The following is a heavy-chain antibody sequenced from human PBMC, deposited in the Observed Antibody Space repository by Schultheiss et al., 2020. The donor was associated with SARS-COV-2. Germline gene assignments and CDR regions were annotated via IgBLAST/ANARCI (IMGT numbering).Heavy chain of an antibody. CDR2: VSYDGNYK. CDR3: AREEDSYGLYYGMDV. D-gene: IGHD5-18*01. V-gene: IGHV3-30*03. Sequence: GESLKISCAASGFTFNTHGMYWVGQAPGKGLHWVAVVSYDGNYKYYADSVKGRFTISRHNSKNTLYLQMDSLRPEDTAVYYCAREEDSYGLYYGMDVWGQGTTVTVSS. CDR1: GFTFNTHG. J-gene: IGHJ6*02.